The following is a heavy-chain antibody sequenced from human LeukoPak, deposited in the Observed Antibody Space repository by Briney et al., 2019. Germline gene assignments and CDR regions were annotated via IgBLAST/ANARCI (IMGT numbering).Heavy chain of an antibody. CDR1: GGSISSGGYY. D-gene: IGHD6-13*01. V-gene: IGHV4-31*03. CDR2: IYYSGST. CDR3: ARDGSSWTFDP. Sequence: SETLSLTCTVSGGSISSGGYYWSWIRQHPGKGLEWIGYIYYSGSTYYNPSLKSRVTISVDTSKNQFSLKLSSVTAADTAVYYCARDGSSWTFDPWGQGTLATVSS. J-gene: IGHJ5*02.